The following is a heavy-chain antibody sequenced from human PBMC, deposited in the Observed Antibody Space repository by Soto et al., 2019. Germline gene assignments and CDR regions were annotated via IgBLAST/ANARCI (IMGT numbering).Heavy chain of an antibody. CDR2: ISSNGGST. CDR3: VKDDVVVVAATPQGFDY. CDR1: GFTFSSYA. D-gene: IGHD2-15*01. V-gene: IGHV3-64D*08. J-gene: IGHJ4*02. Sequence: PGGSLRLSCSASGFTFSSYAMHWVRQAPGKGLEYVSAISSNGGSTYYADSVKGRFTISRDNSKNTLYLQMSSLRAEDTAVYYCVKDDVVVVAATPQGFDYWGQGTLVTVSS.